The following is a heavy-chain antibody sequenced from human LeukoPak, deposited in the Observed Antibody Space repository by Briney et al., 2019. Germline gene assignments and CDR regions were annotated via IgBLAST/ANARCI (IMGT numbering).Heavy chain of an antibody. V-gene: IGHV4-59*01. CDR2: VYYSGST. J-gene: IGHJ3*02. CDR1: GGSINSYY. CDR3: ARGIAYYYDSGGYYHDAFDI. Sequence: SETLSLTCTVSGGSINSYYWNWIRQPPGKGLQWIGYVYYSGSTNYNPSLKSRVTMSLDTSKNQFSLKLTSVTAADTAVYYCARGIAYYYDSGGYYHDAFDIWGQGTMVTVSS. D-gene: IGHD3-22*01.